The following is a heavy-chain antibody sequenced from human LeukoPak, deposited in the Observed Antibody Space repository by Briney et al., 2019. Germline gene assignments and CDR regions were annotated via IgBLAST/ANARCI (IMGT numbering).Heavy chain of an antibody. CDR3: ARDPRVLMVYTNYYMDV. D-gene: IGHD2-8*01. CDR2: INSDGSST. Sequence: PGGSLRLSCAASGFTFSSYWMHWVRQAPGKGLVWVSRINSDGSSTSYADSVKGRFTISRDNAKNTLYLQMNSLRAEDTAVYYCARDPRVLMVYTNYYMDVWGKGTTVTVSS. J-gene: IGHJ6*03. V-gene: IGHV3-74*01. CDR1: GFTFSSYW.